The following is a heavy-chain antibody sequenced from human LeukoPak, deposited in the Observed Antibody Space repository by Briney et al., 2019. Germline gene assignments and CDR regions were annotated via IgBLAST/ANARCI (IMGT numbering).Heavy chain of an antibody. D-gene: IGHD2-15*01. J-gene: IGHJ4*02. CDR1: DGSMNSNTYY. V-gene: IGHV4-39*07. Sequence: SETLSLTCSVSDGSMNSNTYYWGWIRQPPGKGLEWIGSIYYSGSTYFNPSLKSRVTISVDTSKNQFSLKLSSVTAADTAVYYCARVGELGYCSGGSCYVVDYWGQGTLVTVSS. CDR3: ARVGELGYCSGGSCYVVDY. CDR2: IYYSGST.